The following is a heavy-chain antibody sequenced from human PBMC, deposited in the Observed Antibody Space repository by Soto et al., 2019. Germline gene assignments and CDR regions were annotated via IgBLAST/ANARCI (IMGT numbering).Heavy chain of an antibody. D-gene: IGHD6-19*01. CDR2: ISGSGGST. CDR3: AKDSRYSSGWPYYFDY. J-gene: IGHJ4*02. Sequence: EVQLLESGGGLVQPGGSLRLSCAASGFTFSSYAMRWVRQAPGKGLEWVSAISGSGGSTYYADSVKGRFTISRDNSKNTLYLQMNSLRAEDTAVYYCAKDSRYSSGWPYYFDYWGQGTLVTVSS. CDR1: GFTFSSYA. V-gene: IGHV3-23*01.